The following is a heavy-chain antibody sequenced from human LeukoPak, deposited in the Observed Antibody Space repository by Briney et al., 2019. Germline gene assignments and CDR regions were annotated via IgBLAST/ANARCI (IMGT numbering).Heavy chain of an antibody. D-gene: IGHD6-13*01. V-gene: IGHV3-9*01. CDR1: GFTFDDYA. CDR3: AKEISIAAAGSGDWFDP. Sequence: PGRSLRLSCAASGFTFDDYAMHWVRQAPGKGLEWVSGISWNSGSIGYADSVKGRFTISRDNAKNSLYLQMNSLRAEDTAVYYCAKEISIAAAGSGDWFDPWGQGTLVTVSS. J-gene: IGHJ5*02. CDR2: ISWNSGSI.